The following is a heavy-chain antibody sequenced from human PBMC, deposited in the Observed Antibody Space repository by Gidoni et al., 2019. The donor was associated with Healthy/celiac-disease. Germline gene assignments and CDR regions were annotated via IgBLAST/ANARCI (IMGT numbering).Heavy chain of an antibody. CDR2: INHSGST. CDR3: ARGLPEYFQH. J-gene: IGHJ1*01. Sequence: QVQLQQWGAGLLKPSETLSLTCAVYGGSFGGYYWSWIRQPPGKGLEWIGEINHSGSTNYNPSLKSRVTISVDTSKIQFSLKLSSVTAADTAVYYCARGLPEYFQHWGHGTLVTVSS. CDR1: GGSFGGYY. V-gene: IGHV4-34*01.